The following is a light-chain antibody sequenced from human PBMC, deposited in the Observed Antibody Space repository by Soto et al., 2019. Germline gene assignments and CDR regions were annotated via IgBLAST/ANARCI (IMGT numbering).Light chain of an antibody. Sequence: QSVLTQPASVSGSPGQSITISCTGTSSGVGGYNYVSWYQQHPGKAPKLMIYDVSNRPSGVSNRFSGSKSGNTASLTISGLQAEDEADYYCRSYTSSSPYVFGTGTKLTVL. CDR3: RSYTSSSPYV. CDR2: DVS. V-gene: IGLV2-14*01. CDR1: SSGVGGYNY. J-gene: IGLJ1*01.